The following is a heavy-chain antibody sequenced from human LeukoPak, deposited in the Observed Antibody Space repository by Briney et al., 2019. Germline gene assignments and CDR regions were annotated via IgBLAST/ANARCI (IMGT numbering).Heavy chain of an antibody. CDR2: ISSSGSTI. CDR3: AKDRSHDSSGYYPFHFDY. Sequence: PGGSLRLSCAASGFTFSSYEMNWVRQAPGKGLEWVSYISSSGSTIYYADSVKGRFTISRDNSKNTLYLQMNSLRAEDTAVYYCAKDRSHDSSGYYPFHFDYWGQGTLVTVSS. CDR1: GFTFSSYE. V-gene: IGHV3-48*03. D-gene: IGHD3-22*01. J-gene: IGHJ4*02.